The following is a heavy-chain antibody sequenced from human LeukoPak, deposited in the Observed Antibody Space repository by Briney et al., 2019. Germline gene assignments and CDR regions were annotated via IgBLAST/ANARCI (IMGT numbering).Heavy chain of an antibody. CDR2: INAGNGNT. J-gene: IGHJ4*02. Sequence: ASVKVSCKASGYIFSSYAVHWVRQAPGQRLEWMGWINAGNGNTKYSQKFQGRVTITWDTSASTAYMESSSLRSEDTAVYYCARSLVVRGVILHFDYWGQGTLVTVSS. V-gene: IGHV1-3*01. D-gene: IGHD3-10*01. CDR3: ARSLVVRGVILHFDY. CDR1: GYIFSSYA.